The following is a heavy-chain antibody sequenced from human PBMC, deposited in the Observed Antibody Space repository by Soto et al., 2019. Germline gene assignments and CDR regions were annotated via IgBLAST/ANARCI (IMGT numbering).Heavy chain of an antibody. J-gene: IGHJ4*02. CDR1: GYTFTSYY. D-gene: IGHD3-22*01. V-gene: IGHV1-46*01. CDR3: ARAHIEYYYDSSGYRGFDY. Sequence: ASVKVSCKASGYTFTSYYMHWVRQAPGQGLEWMGIINPSGGSTSYAQKFQGRVTMTRDTSTSTVYMELSSLRSEDTAVYYCARAHIEYYYDSSGYRGFDYWGQGTLVTVSS. CDR2: INPSGGST.